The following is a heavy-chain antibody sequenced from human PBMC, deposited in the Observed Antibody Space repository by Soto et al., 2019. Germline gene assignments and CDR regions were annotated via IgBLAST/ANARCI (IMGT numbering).Heavy chain of an antibody. Sequence: QLQLQESGPGLVKPSETLSLTCTVSGGSISSSSYYCGWIRQRPGKGLEWIGSIYYSGSTYCNPSLKSRGTISVDTSQNQFSLKLSSVTAGVTDVYYCASHVPYYDFWSGYPKGAAGTYWFDPWGQGTLVTGSS. CDR2: IYYSGST. CDR3: ASHVPYYDFWSGYPKGAAGTYWFDP. D-gene: IGHD3-3*01. J-gene: IGHJ5*02. V-gene: IGHV4-39*01. CDR1: GGSISSSSYY.